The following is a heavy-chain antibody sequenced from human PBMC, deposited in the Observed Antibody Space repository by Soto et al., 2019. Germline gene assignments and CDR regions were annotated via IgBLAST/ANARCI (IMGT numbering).Heavy chain of an antibody. D-gene: IGHD3-10*01. CDR3: ARAGPYVSWSYSRWGFDP. Sequence: EVQLVESGGGLVQPGGSLRLSCAASGFTFSSYWMSWVRQAPGKGLEWVANIKQDGSEKYYVDSVKGRFTLSRDNAKNSLYLQMNSLRAEDTAVYYCARAGPYVSWSYSRWGFDPWGQGTLVTVSS. V-gene: IGHV3-7*01. J-gene: IGHJ5*02. CDR1: GFTFSSYW. CDR2: IKQDGSEK.